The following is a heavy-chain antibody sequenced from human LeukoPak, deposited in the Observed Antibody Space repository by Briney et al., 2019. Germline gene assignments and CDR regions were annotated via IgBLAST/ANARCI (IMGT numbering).Heavy chain of an antibody. CDR1: GDSITSVYW. Sequence: PSETLSLTCDVSGDSITSVYWWSWVRPAPGKGLEWIGEISHSGATKHNPSLKSRVTMSVDKSKNQLSLRVNSMTAADAAVYYCVRGGNYMFDYWGQGTLVTVSS. CDR2: ISHSGAT. V-gene: IGHV4-4*02. D-gene: IGHD4-11*01. J-gene: IGHJ4*02. CDR3: VRGGNYMFDY.